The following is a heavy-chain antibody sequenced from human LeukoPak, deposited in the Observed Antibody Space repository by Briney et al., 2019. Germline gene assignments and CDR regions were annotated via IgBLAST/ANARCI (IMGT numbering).Heavy chain of an antibody. CDR1: GFIFSNYA. J-gene: IGHJ3*02. V-gene: IGHV3-23*01. CDR3: ARDGFSSGYPYDAFDI. D-gene: IGHD3-22*01. Sequence: GGSLRLSCAASGFIFSNYAMTWVRQAPGKGLQWVSTITSGGNTYYADSVKGRFTISRDNSKNTLYLQMNSLRAEDTAVYYCARDGFSSGYPYDAFDIWGQGTMVTVSS. CDR2: ITSGGNT.